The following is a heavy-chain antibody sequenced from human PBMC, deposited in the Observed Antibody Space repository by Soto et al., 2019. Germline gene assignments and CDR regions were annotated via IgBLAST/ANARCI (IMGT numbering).Heavy chain of an antibody. CDR1: GDFISDTDYY. CDR3: ARRPTGDGYWFDP. D-gene: IGHD7-27*01. V-gene: IGHV4-31*01. CDR2: IYYTGNA. J-gene: IGHJ5*02. Sequence: SETLSLTCTVSGDFISDTDYYWTWIRQSPGKGLEWIGFIYYTGNAYYNPYNPSLESQVSISIDTSKNQFSLKLTSVTAADTAVYYCARRPTGDGYWFDPWGPGTLVTVSS.